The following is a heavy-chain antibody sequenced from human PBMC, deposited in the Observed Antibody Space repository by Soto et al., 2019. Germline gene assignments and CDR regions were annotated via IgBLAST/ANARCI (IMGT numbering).Heavy chain of an antibody. D-gene: IGHD3-16*01. CDR3: AKDGRLYGGLYPMDV. V-gene: IGHV3-30*18. CDR2: ISYDGSNK. CDR1: GFTFSSYG. Sequence: PGGSLRLSCAASGFTFSSYGMHWVRQAPGKGLEWVAVISYDGSNKYYADSVKGRFTISRDNSKNTLYLQMNSLRAEDTAVYYCAKDGRLYGGLYPMDVWGQGTTVTVSS. J-gene: IGHJ6*02.